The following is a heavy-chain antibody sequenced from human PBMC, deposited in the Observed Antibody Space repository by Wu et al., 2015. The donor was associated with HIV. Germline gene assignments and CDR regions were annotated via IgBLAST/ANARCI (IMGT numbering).Heavy chain of an antibody. CDR3: ARVYGFIAVPGAYYYYGMDV. D-gene: IGHD6-19*01. CDR1: GYTFTNYG. CDR2: INSYKGNT. J-gene: IGHJ6*02. V-gene: IGHV1-18*01. Sequence: QAQLVQSGTEVKKPGASVRVSCKASGYTFTNYGISWVRQAPGKGLEWLGWINSYKGNTNYAQKFQGRVTITADESTSTAYMELSSLRSEDTAVYYCARVYGFIAVPGAYYYYGMDVWGQGTTVTVSS.